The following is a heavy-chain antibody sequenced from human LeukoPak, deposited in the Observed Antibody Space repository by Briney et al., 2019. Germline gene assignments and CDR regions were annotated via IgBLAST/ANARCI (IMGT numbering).Heavy chain of an antibody. V-gene: IGHV1-18*04. J-gene: IGHJ4*02. Sequence: ASVKVSCKASGYTFTNYGITWVRQAPGQGLEWMGWIRASNGNIDYAQKLQGRVTMTTDTSTSTAYMELRSLRSDDTAVYYCARVPTHSTRFDYWGQGTLVTVSS. CDR1: GYTFTNYG. D-gene: IGHD5/OR15-5a*01. CDR3: ARVPTHSTRFDY. CDR2: IRASNGNI.